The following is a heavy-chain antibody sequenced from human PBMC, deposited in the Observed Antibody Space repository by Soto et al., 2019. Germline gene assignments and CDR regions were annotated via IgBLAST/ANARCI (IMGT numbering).Heavy chain of an antibody. CDR1: GGTFISHA. CDR2: IIPVTETP. CDR3: ARGNKGPGHYGPGSQGWYGP. Sequence: QVQLVQSGAEVKKPGSSVRVSRKVSGGTFISHAINWLRQAPGQGLEWMGVIIPVTETPNNAEKFQGRLTITADKSTTTVYMELSSLTLDDTAVYFCARGNKGPGHYGPGSQGWYGPWGQGTLVTVSS. V-gene: IGHV1-69*06. J-gene: IGHJ5*02. D-gene: IGHD3-10*01.